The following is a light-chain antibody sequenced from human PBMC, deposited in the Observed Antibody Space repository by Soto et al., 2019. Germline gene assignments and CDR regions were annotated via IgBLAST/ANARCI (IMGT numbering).Light chain of an antibody. Sequence: QSALTQPASVSGSPGQSITISCTGTSXDVGSYKLVSWYQQHPGKAPKLMIYADDKRPPGVSNRFSGSKSSNTASLTISGLQAEDEADYYCCSYAGTRTYVFGTGTKVTVL. CDR1: SXDVGSYKL. CDR3: CSYAGTRTYV. CDR2: ADD. J-gene: IGLJ1*01. V-gene: IGLV2-23*01.